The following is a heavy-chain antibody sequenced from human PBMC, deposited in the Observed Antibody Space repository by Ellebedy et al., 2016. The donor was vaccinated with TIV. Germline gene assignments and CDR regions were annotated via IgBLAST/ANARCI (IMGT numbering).Heavy chain of an antibody. CDR3: ATSSGSDEADY. J-gene: IGHJ4*02. CDR2: ISGSGCST. Sequence: GESLKISCAASGFTFSSYAMSWVRQAPGKGLEWVSAISGSGCSTYYADSVKGRFTISRDNSKNTLDLQMNSLRAEDTAAYYCATSSGSDEADYWGQGTLVTVSS. D-gene: IGHD1-26*01. V-gene: IGHV3-23*01. CDR1: GFTFSSYA.